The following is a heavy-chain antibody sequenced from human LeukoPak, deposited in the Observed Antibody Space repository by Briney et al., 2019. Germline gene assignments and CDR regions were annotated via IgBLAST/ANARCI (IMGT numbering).Heavy chain of an antibody. V-gene: IGHV4-30-2*01. J-gene: IGHJ3*02. D-gene: IGHD2-15*01. CDR1: GGSISSGGYS. CDR3: ARGPPNLGYCSGGSCYSPGAFDI. Sequence: MTSETLSLTCAVSGGSISSGGYSWSWIRQPPGKGLEWIGYIYHSGSTYYNPSLKSRVTISVDRSKNQFSLKLSSVTAADTAVYYCARGPPNLGYCSGGSCYSPGAFDIWGQGTMVTVSS. CDR2: IYHSGST.